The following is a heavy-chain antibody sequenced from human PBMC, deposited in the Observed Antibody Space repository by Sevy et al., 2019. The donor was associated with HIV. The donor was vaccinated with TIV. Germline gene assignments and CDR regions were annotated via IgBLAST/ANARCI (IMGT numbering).Heavy chain of an antibody. D-gene: IGHD1-1*01. V-gene: IGHV4-39*01. CDR1: GGSISSSYY. CDR2: IYYTGST. Sequence: SETLSLTCNVSGGSISSSYYWGWIRQPPGKGLEWIGSIYYTGSTYYKTSLKSRITVTVDRYKNKLSLRLTTVTAADTAVFYCAKLETVYYYGMDVWGQGIMGTVSS. CDR3: AKLETVYYYGMDV. J-gene: IGHJ6*02.